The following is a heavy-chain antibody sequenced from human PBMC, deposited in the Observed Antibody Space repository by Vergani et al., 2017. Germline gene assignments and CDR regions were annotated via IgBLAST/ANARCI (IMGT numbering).Heavy chain of an antibody. V-gene: IGHV3-21*01. CDR2: ISSSSSYI. CDR1: GFTFSSYS. CDR3: ARDESNYYDFWSGYYRVGVXFDY. J-gene: IGHJ4*02. D-gene: IGHD3-3*01. Sequence: EVQLVESGGGLVKPGGSLRLSCAASGFTFSSYSMNWVRQAPGKGLEWVSSISSSSSYIYYADSVKGRFTISRDNAKNSLYLQMNSLRAEDTAVYYCARDESNYYDFWSGYYRVGVXFDYWGQGTLVTVSS.